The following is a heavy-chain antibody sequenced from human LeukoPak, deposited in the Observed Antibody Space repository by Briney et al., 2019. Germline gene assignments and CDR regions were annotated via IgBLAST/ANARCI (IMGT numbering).Heavy chain of an antibody. J-gene: IGHJ4*02. CDR2: INHSGST. CDR1: GGSFSGYY. V-gene: IGHV4-34*01. Sequence: PSETLSLTCAVYGGSFSGYYWGWIRQPPGKGPEWIGEINHSGSTNYNPSLKSRVTISVDTSKNQFSLKLSSVTAADTAVYYCARDPPGSFSDYWGQGTLVTVSS. CDR3: ARDPPGSFSDY. D-gene: IGHD3-10*01.